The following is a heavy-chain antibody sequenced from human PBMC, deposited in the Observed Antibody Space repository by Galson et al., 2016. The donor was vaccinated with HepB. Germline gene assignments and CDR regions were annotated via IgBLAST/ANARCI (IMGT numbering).Heavy chain of an antibody. CDR3: ARGGYSGYVVY. CDR1: GVTFRSYS. V-gene: IGHV3-48*04. J-gene: IGHJ4*02. CDR2: ISSSSSNI. D-gene: IGHD5-12*01. Sequence: SLRLSCAASGVTFRSYSMNWVRQTPGRGLESISYISSSSSNIFYADSVKGRFTISRDNAKNSLYLQVNSLRAEDTAVYYCARGGYSGYVVYWGQGTLVTVSS.